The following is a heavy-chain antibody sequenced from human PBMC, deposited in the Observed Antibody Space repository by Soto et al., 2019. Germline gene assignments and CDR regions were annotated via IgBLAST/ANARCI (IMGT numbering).Heavy chain of an antibody. CDR1: GGSISSGGYY. J-gene: IGHJ6*02. Sequence: ASETLSLTCTVSGGSISSGGYYWSWIRQHPGKGLEWIGYIYYSGSTYYNPSLKSRVTISVDTSKNQFSLKLSSVTAADTAVYYCARDNRASFGGDCSDYYYSGMDFWGQGTTVTVSS. CDR3: ARDNRASFGGDCSDYYYSGMDF. D-gene: IGHD2-21*02. CDR2: IYYSGST. V-gene: IGHV4-31*03.